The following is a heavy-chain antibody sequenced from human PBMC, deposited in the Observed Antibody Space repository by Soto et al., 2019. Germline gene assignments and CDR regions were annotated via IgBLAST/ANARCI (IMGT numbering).Heavy chain of an antibody. CDR1: GFIFSNSG. V-gene: IGHV3-30*02. CDR2: MSYDGSDT. D-gene: IGHD3-10*02. CDR3: TIVRVADSALDH. Sequence: PGGSLRLSCVGSGFIFSNSGMHWGRQTPGKRLEWVAFMSYDGSDTFYAGSVKGRFTISRDNSKNTLFLHMSNMRAEDTAMYYCTIVRVADSALDHWGQGTLVTVSS. J-gene: IGHJ4*02.